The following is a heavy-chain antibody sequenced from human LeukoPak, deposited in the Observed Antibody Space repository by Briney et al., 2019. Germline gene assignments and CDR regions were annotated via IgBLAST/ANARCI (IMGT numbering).Heavy chain of an antibody. J-gene: IGHJ4*02. Sequence: GGSLRLSCAASGFTFSTFAMSWVRQAPGKGLEWVAGISGSGDSTYYADSVKGRFTISRDNSKNTLYLQMNSLRDEDTAVYYCAKHNQVIVVPAAVHWGQGTLVTVSS. V-gene: IGHV3-23*01. CDR1: GFTFSTFA. CDR3: AKHNQVIVVPAAVH. CDR2: ISGSGDST. D-gene: IGHD2-2*01.